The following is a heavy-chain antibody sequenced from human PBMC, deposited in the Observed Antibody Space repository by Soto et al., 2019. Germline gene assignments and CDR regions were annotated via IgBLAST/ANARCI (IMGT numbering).Heavy chain of an antibody. D-gene: IGHD3-3*01. V-gene: IGHV4-59*02. CDR3: ARGAGVVTTGWFDF. CDR1: GSSVRSYA. J-gene: IGHJ4*02. CDR2: ISYTGST. Sequence: SETLSLTCSVSGSSVRSYAWSWIRQPPGKGVEWIGYISYTGSTKYSHSLKSRVIISEDASANQSSLKLSSVTAADTAVYYCARGAGVVTTGWFDFWGQGTVVTVSS.